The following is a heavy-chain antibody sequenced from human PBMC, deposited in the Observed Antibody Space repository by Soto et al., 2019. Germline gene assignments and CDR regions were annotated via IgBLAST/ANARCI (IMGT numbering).Heavy chain of an antibody. V-gene: IGHV2-5*02. CDR2: IYWDDDK. CDR3: AHLTAAPAPGYFDFWGRGTLVPAGTLGYFDF. D-gene: IGHD6-13*01. J-gene: IGHJ2*01. Sequence: QITLTESGPTLVKPTQTLTLTCTFSGFSLSTTGVGVGWIRQPPGKALEWLALIYWDDDKHYSPSLKSRLTVTKDTSKNQVVLTMTNMDPVDTATYYCAHLTAAPAPGYFDFWGRGTLVPAGTLGYFDFWGRGTLVTVSS. CDR1: GFSLSTTGVG.